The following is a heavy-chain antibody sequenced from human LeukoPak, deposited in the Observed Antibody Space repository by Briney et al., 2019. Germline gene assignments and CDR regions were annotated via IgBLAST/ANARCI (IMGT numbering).Heavy chain of an antibody. CDR3: ASDSGRYCSSTSCRNYGYYYYYIDV. V-gene: IGHV3-48*01. CDR2: ISSSSSTI. CDR1: GFTFSSYS. J-gene: IGHJ6*03. Sequence: GGSLRLSCAASGFTFSSYSMNWVRQAPGKGLEWVSYISSSSSTIYYADSVKGRFTISRDNPKNSLYLHMNSLRAEDTAVYYCASDSGRYCSSTSCRNYGYYYYYIDVWGKGTTVTVSS. D-gene: IGHD2-2*01.